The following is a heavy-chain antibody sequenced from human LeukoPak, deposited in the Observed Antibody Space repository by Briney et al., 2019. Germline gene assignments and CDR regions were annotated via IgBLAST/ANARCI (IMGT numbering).Heavy chain of an antibody. J-gene: IGHJ1*01. D-gene: IGHD5-24*01. V-gene: IGHV5-51*01. CDR2: IYPGDSDT. CDR3: ARSDVGYSYAVFYH. Sequence: GESLKISCKGSGYSFTSYWIGWVRQMPGKGLEWMGIIYPGDSDTRYSPSFQGQVTISADKSTKTAHLQWNNLKASDTGIYYCARSDVGYSYAVFYHWGQGTQVTV. CDR1: GYSFTSYW.